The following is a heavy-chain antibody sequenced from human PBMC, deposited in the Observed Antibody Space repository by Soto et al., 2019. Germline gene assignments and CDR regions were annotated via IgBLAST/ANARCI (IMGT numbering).Heavy chain of an antibody. CDR2: ISYDGSNE. J-gene: IGHJ4*02. CDR3: ARAPVSARPSGWYFDY. CDR1: GFTFSSYA. D-gene: IGHD6-6*01. Sequence: GGSLRLSCAVSGFTFSSYAFQWVRQAPGKGLEWVAAISYDGSNEYYIDSVKGRFTISRDNSKNTLYLQMNSLRAEDTAVYYCARAPVSARPSGWYFDYWGQGTLVTVSS. V-gene: IGHV3-30-3*01.